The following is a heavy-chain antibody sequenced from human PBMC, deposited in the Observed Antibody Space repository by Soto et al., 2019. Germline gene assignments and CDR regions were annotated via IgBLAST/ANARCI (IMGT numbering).Heavy chain of an antibody. D-gene: IGHD6-25*01. V-gene: IGHV3-74*01. Sequence: LRLSCPASGLTFSSYWMNWVRQAPGKGLVWVSRINSDGSSTSYADSVMGRFTISRDNAKNTLYLQMNSLRAEDTAVYYCARCHRAAGGYGMDVFPQETTVTV. CDR3: ARCHRAAGGYGMDV. J-gene: IGHJ6*02. CDR2: INSDGSST. CDR1: GLTFSSYW.